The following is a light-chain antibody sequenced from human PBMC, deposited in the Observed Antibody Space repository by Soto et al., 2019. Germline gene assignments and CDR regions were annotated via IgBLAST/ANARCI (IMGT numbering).Light chain of an antibody. Sequence: EIVLTQSPGTLSLSPGERATLSCRASQSVSSSYLAWYQQKPGQAPRLLIYGASSKATGIPDRFSGSWSGTDFTLTISRLEPEDFAVYYCQQYGSSPWITFGQGTRLEIK. CDR3: QQYGSSPWIT. CDR2: GAS. V-gene: IGKV3-20*01. CDR1: QSVSSSY. J-gene: IGKJ5*01.